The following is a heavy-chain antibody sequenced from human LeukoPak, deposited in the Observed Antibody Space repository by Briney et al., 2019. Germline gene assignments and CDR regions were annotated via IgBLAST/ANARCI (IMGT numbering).Heavy chain of an antibody. CDR1: GFAFSSYW. J-gene: IGHJ4*02. Sequence: GGSLRLSXAASGFAFSSYWMTWVRQAQGKGLEWVANIKPDGSGKNYVDSVKGRFTISRDNAKNSLYLQMKGLRVEDTAVYYCSSQPAVLDLDCWGQGTLVTVSS. CDR3: SSQPAVLDLDC. CDR2: IKPDGSGK. D-gene: IGHD6-19*01. V-gene: IGHV3-7*01.